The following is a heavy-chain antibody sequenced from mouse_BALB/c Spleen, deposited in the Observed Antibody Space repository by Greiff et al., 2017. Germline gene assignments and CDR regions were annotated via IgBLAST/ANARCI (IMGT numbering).Heavy chain of an antibody. Sequence: VQLQQSGPELVKPGASVKMSCKASGYTFTSYVMHWVKQKPGQGLEWIGYINPYNDGTNYNEKFKGKATLTADKSSSTAYMQLSSLTSDDSAVYFCARGRPYYAMDYWGQGTSVTVSS. CDR2: INPYNDGT. CDR1: GYTFTSYV. V-gene: IGHV1-14*01. J-gene: IGHJ4*01. CDR3: ARGRPYYAMDY.